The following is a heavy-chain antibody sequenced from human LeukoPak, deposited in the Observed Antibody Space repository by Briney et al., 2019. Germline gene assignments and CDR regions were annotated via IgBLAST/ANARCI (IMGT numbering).Heavy chain of an antibody. CDR3: ARALRSGYDNFDY. CDR2: IYHSGST. CDR1: GYSISSGYY. V-gene: IGHV4-38-2*02. D-gene: IGHD5-12*01. Sequence: SETLSLTCTVSGYSISSGYYWGWIRQPPGKGLAWIGSIYHSGSTYYNPSLKSRVTISVDTSKNQFSLKLSSVTAADTAVYYCARALRSGYDNFDYWGQGTLVTVSS. J-gene: IGHJ4*02.